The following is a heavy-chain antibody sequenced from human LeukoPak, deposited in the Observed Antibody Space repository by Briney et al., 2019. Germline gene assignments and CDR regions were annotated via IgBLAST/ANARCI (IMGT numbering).Heavy chain of an antibody. Sequence: ASVKVSCKASGYTFIGHYIHWVRQAPGQGLEWMGWMNPDSGGTNYAQKFQDRVTMNRDTSITAAYMELSRLTSDDTAIYYCARIMEYYDFTPRGFDIWGQGTMVAVSS. J-gene: IGHJ3*02. D-gene: IGHD3/OR15-3a*01. CDR1: GYTFIGHY. CDR3: ARIMEYYDFTPRGFDI. V-gene: IGHV1-2*02. CDR2: MNPDSGGT.